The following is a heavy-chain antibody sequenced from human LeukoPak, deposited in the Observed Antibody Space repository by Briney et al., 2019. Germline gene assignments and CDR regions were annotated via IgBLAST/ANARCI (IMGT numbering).Heavy chain of an antibody. Sequence: GASVKVSCKVSGYTLTELSMHWVRQAPGKGLEWMGGFDPEDGETIYAQKFQGRVTITADESTSTAYMELSSLRSEDTAVYYCARGTTVVTPGDAFDIWGQGTMVTVSS. D-gene: IGHD4-23*01. CDR2: FDPEDGET. CDR1: GYTLTELS. J-gene: IGHJ3*02. V-gene: IGHV1-24*01. CDR3: ARGTTVVTPGDAFDI.